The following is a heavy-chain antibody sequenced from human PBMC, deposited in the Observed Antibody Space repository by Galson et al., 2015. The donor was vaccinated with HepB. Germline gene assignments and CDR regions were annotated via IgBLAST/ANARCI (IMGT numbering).Heavy chain of an antibody. J-gene: IGHJ4*02. CDR3: ARGAPGTAMVTYIGPGGIGDY. Sequence: SVKVSCKASGYTFTSYGISWVRQAPGQGLEWMGWISAYNGNTNYAQKLQGRVTMTTDTSTSTAYMELRSLRSDDTAVYYCARGAPGTAMVTYIGPGGIGDYWGQGTLVTVSS. D-gene: IGHD5-18*01. CDR1: GYTFTSYG. CDR2: ISAYNGNT. V-gene: IGHV1-18*04.